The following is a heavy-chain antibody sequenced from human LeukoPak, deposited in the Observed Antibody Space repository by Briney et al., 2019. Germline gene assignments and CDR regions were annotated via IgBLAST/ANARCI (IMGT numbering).Heavy chain of an antibody. V-gene: IGHV5-51*01. Sequence: GESLKISCKGSGYSFTSYWIGWVRQMPGKGLEWMGIIYPGDSDTRYSPSFQGQVTISADKSISTAYLQWSSLKASDTAMYYCARLHYGGNSPYYHYGMDVWGQGTTVTVSS. CDR2: IYPGDSDT. J-gene: IGHJ6*02. CDR3: ARLHYGGNSPYYHYGMDV. D-gene: IGHD4-23*01. CDR1: GYSFTSYW.